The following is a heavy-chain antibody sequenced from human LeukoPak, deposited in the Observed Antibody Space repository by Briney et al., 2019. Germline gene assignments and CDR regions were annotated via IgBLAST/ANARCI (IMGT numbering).Heavy chain of an antibody. J-gene: IGHJ5*02. Sequence: RVSGPTLVNPTQTLTLTCTFSGFSLSTSGVGVGWIRQPPGKALEWLALIYWNDDKRYSPSLKSRLTITKDTSKNQVVLTMTNMDPVDTATYCCAHRRPYCSSTSCYIQYNWFDPWGQGTLVTVSS. CDR3: AHRRPYCSSTSCYIQYNWFDP. V-gene: IGHV2-5*01. CDR2: IYWNDDK. CDR1: GFSLSTSGVG. D-gene: IGHD2-2*02.